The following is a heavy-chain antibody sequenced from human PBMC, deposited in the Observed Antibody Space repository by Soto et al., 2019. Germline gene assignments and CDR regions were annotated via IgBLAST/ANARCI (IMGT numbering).Heavy chain of an antibody. CDR3: ARRSTIFGVAKRPGYFAY. J-gene: IGHJ4*02. Sequence: ASVKVSCKASGYTFTSYAMHWVRQAPGQRLEWMGWINAGNGNTKYSQKFQGRVTITRDTSASTAYMELSSLRSEDTAVYYCARRSTIFGVAKRPGYFAYWGQGTLVTVSS. V-gene: IGHV1-3*01. CDR2: INAGNGNT. D-gene: IGHD3-3*01. CDR1: GYTFTSYA.